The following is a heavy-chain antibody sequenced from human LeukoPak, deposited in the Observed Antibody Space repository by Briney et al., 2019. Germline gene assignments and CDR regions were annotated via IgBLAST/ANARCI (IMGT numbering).Heavy chain of an antibody. Sequence: PSETLSLTCTVSGGXLSGYYCTWIRQPPGKGLEYIGYIYYSGSTNHNPSLKSRVTISVDTSKNQFSLKLSSVTAADTAVYYCARGRYTFDYWGQGTLVTVSS. D-gene: IGHD1-1*01. CDR3: ARGRYTFDY. CDR2: IYYSGST. CDR1: GGXLSGYY. J-gene: IGHJ4*02. V-gene: IGHV4-59*13.